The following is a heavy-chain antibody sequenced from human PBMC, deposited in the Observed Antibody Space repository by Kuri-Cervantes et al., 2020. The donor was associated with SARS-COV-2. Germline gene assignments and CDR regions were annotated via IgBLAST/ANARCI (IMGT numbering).Heavy chain of an antibody. Sequence: GGSLRLSCEASGFTFSSSAIHWVRQASGKGLEWVGRIRSKANNFATAYAAPVKGRFTISRDDSKNTTYLQMNSLKAEDTAVYYCTTLLNWFDPWGQGTLVTVSS. D-gene: IGHD1-26*01. CDR1: GFTFSSSA. V-gene: IGHV3-73*01. CDR3: TTLLNWFDP. CDR2: IRSKANNFAT. J-gene: IGHJ5*02.